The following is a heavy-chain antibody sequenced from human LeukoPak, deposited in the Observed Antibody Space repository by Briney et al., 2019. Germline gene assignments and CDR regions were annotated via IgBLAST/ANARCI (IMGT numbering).Heavy chain of an antibody. CDR1: AFTFRSYW. V-gene: IGHV3-7*04. CDR3: ARDWPPNWFDP. CDR2: IKQDGSEK. Sequence: GGSLRLSCAASAFTFRSYWMSWVRQAPGKGLEWVANIKQDGSEKYYVDSVKGRFTISRDNAKNSLYLQMNSLRAEDTAVYYCARDWPPNWFDPWGEGTLVTVSS. J-gene: IGHJ5*02.